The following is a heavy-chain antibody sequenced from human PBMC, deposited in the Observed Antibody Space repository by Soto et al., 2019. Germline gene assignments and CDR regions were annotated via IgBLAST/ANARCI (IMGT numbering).Heavy chain of an antibody. CDR1: CFSLSTTVLG. CDR2: IYLKHYQ. Sequence: SGPTRVNPTHTLRLTCTFSCFSLSTTVLGFCLIRHPRAKARDWLGRIYLKHYQRYSPSLKSRLTITKDTSKNQVVLTMTNMDPVEKATYSCAHKWAAAGQMEGVVEFDYWGQGTMVTVSS. D-gene: IGHD6-13*01. CDR3: AHKWAAAGQMEGVVEFDY. V-gene: IGHV2-5*01. J-gene: IGHJ4*02.